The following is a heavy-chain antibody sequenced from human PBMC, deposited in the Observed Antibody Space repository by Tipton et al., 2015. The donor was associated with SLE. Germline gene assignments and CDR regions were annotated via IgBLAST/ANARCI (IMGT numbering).Heavy chain of an antibody. CDR1: GGPIGSYY. V-gene: IGHV4-4*07. CDR2: GST. Sequence: TLSLTCSVFGGPIGSYYWSWIRQPAGKGLEWIGGSTNYNPSLKSRVTISLDTSKNQFSLKLISVTAADTAVYYCARVAVVTPRHAIDIWGQGTVVTVSS. J-gene: IGHJ3*02. CDR3: ARVAVVTPRHAIDI. D-gene: IGHD4-23*01.